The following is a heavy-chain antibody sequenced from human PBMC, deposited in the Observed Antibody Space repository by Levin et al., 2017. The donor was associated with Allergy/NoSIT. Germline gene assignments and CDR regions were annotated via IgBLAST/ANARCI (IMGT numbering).Heavy chain of an antibody. CDR1: GFSLSNARMG. J-gene: IGHJ4*02. CDR2: IFSNDEK. V-gene: IGHV2-26*01. D-gene: IGHD6-13*01. CDR3: ARIRTGYSSSWYKYYFDY. Sequence: SGPTLVKPTETLTLTCTVSGFSLSNARMGVSWIRQPPGKALEWLAHIFSNDEKSYSTSLKSRLTISKDTSKSQVVLTMTNMDPVDTATYYCARIRTGYSSSWYKYYFDYWGQGTLVTVSS.